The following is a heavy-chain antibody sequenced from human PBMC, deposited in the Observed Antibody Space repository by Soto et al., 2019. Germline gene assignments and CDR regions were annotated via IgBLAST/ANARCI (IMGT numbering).Heavy chain of an antibody. CDR1: GGSISSGDYY. CDR2: IYYSGST. CDR3: ASVTAYGGNDY. D-gene: IGHD4-17*01. Sequence: QVQLQESGPGLVKPSQTLSLTCTVSGGSISSGDYYWSWIRQPPGKGLEWIGYIYYSGSTYYNPSLKSXXTXSXXTSKNQFSLKLSSVTAADTAVYYCASVTAYGGNDYWGQGTLVTVSS. V-gene: IGHV4-30-4*01. J-gene: IGHJ4*02.